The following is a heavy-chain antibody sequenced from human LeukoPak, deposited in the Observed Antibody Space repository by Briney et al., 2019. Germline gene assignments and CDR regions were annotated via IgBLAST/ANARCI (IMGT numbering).Heavy chain of an antibody. Sequence: GASVTVSFTASGYTFTSYYMHWVRQAPGQGVEWMGIINPSGGSTSYAQKFQGRVTMTRDMSTSTVYMELSSLRSEDTAVYYCARDDGDYYYYMDVWGKGTTVTVSS. CDR2: INPSGGST. V-gene: IGHV1-46*01. CDR1: GYTFTSYY. CDR3: ARDDGDYYYYMDV. J-gene: IGHJ6*03.